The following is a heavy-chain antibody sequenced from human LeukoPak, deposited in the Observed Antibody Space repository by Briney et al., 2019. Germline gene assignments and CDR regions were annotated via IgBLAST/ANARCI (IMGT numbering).Heavy chain of an antibody. Sequence: GGSLRLSCAASGFTFSDYYMSWVRQPPGKGLEWVANIKQDGSEKYYVDSVKGRFTISRDNAKNSLFLQMNSLRAEDTAVYYCAREGLYCSGGSCYSENWFDPWGQGTLVTVSS. D-gene: IGHD2-15*01. CDR2: IKQDGSEK. CDR3: AREGLYCSGGSCYSENWFDP. J-gene: IGHJ5*02. CDR1: GFTFSDYY. V-gene: IGHV3-7*03.